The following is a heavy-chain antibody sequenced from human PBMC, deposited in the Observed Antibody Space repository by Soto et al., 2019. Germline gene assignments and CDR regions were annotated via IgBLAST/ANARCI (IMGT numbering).Heavy chain of an antibody. V-gene: IGHV4-39*01. CDR1: GGSISSSSYY. CDR3: ARVPYGDHFDY. J-gene: IGHJ4*02. CDR2: IYYSGST. D-gene: IGHD2-21*02. Sequence: QLQLQESGPGLVKPSETLSLTCTVSGGSISSSSYYWGWIRQPPGKGLEWIGSIYYSGSTYYNPSLKSRVTISVDTSKNQFSLKLSSVTAADTAVYYCARVPYGDHFDYWGQGTLVTVSS.